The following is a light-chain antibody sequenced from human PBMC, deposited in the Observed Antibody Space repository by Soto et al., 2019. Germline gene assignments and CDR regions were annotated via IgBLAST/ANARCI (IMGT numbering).Light chain of an antibody. V-gene: IGKV2-30*01. CDR2: RTS. J-gene: IGKJ1*01. CDR3: MQGTHWPPT. CDR1: QSLVYSDGTAY. Sequence: DVVMTQSPLSLPVTLGQPASISCRSSQSLVYSDGTAYLSWFQQRPGQSPTRLIFRTSHRDSGGPDRFSGSGSGTDFTLRISRVEAEDIGVYYCMQGTHWPPTFGQGTKVDIK.